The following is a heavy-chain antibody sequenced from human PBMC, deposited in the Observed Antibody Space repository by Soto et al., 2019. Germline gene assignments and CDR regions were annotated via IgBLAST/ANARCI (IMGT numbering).Heavy chain of an antibody. D-gene: IGHD5-18*01. Sequence: SETLSLTCAVYGGSFSGYYWSWIRQPPGKGLEWIGEISHSGSTNYNPSLKSRVTISVDTSKNQFSLKLSSVTAADTAVYYCARGRGYSYWGQGTLVTVSS. CDR3: ARGRGYSY. CDR2: ISHSGST. CDR1: GGSFSGYY. V-gene: IGHV4-34*01. J-gene: IGHJ4*02.